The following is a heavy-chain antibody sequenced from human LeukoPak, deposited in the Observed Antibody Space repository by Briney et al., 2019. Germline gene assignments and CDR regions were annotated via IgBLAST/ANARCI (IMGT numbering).Heavy chain of an antibody. CDR2: VKGDGRTT. V-gene: IGHV3-74*01. J-gene: IGHJ4*02. Sequence: GGSLRLSCAASGLTFSDFWMHWVRQPPGKGLVWVALVKGDGRTTIHADSVKGRFTTSRDNAKNTLYLQMNSLRADDSGVYYCATGHSYGYDYWGQGVLVTVSS. CDR1: GLTFSDFW. D-gene: IGHD5-18*01. CDR3: ATGHSYGYDY.